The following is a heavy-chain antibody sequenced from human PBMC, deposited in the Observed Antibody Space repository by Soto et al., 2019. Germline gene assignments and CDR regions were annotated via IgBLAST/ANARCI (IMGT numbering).Heavy chain of an antibody. CDR3: ARRATYYYGSGIAGWFDP. CDR2: IYPGDSDT. V-gene: IGHV5-51*01. D-gene: IGHD3-10*01. Sequence: GESLKISCKGSGYSFGSYWLGWVRQMPGKGREWMGIIYPGDSDTRYSPSFQGQVTISDDKSISTAYLQWSSLKASDTAMYYCARRATYYYGSGIAGWFDPWGQGTLVTVSS. CDR1: GYSFGSYW. J-gene: IGHJ5*02.